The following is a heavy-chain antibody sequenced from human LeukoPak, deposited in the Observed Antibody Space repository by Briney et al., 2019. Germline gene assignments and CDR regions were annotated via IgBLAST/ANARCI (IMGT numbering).Heavy chain of an antibody. D-gene: IGHD6-13*01. J-gene: IGHJ4*02. CDR3: ARKAGALLSYFEY. CDR1: GYTFTSYY. V-gene: IGHV1-69*13. CDR2: IIPIFGTT. Sequence: WASVKVSCKASGYTFTSYYMHWVRQAPGQGLEWMGGIIPIFGTTNYAQKFQGRVTITADESTSTAYMELSSLRSEDTAVYFCARKAGALLSYFEYWGQGTLVTVSS.